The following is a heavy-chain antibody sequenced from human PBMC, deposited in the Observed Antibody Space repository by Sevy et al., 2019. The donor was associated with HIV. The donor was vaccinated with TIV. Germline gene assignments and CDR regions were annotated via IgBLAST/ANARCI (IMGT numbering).Heavy chain of an antibody. CDR1: GFNIESYW. Sequence: GGCLRLSCAASGFNIESYWMNWVRQAPGKPLEWVANIKEDDTVKYYVDSVQGRFTIFRDNGRNLVYLVMNNLRVEDTALYYCVRAIQSEGSFWGQGTLVTVSP. V-gene: IGHV3-7*04. CDR3: VRAIQSEGSF. J-gene: IGHJ4*02. CDR2: IKEDDTVK. D-gene: IGHD2-2*02.